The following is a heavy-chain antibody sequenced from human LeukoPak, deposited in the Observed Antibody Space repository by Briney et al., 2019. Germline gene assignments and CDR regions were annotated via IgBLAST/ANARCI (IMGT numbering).Heavy chain of an antibody. V-gene: IGHV3-30*02. Sequence: PGGSLRLSCAGSGFSFSSYGMHWVRQAPGKGLEWMAFIRSDGSNKYYADSVKGRFTISRDKSKNTLYLQMNSLRAEDTAVYYCARDYHGYSGYDYWGQGTLVTVSS. J-gene: IGHJ4*02. D-gene: IGHD5-12*01. CDR2: IRSDGSNK. CDR3: ARDYHGYSGYDY. CDR1: GFSFSSYG.